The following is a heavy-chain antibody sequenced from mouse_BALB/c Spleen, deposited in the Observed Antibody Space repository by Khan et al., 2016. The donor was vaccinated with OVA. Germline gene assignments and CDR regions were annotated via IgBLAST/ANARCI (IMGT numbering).Heavy chain of an antibody. CDR3: ARNRYGGSYWYFDV. J-gene: IGHJ1*01. Sequence: QVQLKESGPGLVAPSQCLSITCTVSGFSLSRDRVHWVRQPPGKGLERLGIIWIGGSADYNSPLKSRLSISKENSKRQVFLIKTSPQTDDTAMYYCARNRYGGSYWYFDVWGAGTTVTVSS. V-gene: IGHV2-6-4*01. D-gene: IGHD2-14*01. CDR1: GFSLSRDR. CDR2: IWIGGSA.